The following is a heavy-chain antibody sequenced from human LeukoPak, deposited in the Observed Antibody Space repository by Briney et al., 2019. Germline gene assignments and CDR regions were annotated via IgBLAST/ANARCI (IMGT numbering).Heavy chain of an antibody. Sequence: TSVKVSCKASGGTFSSYAISWVRQAPGQGLEWMGIINPSGGSTSYAQKFQGRVTMTRDTSTSTVYMELSSLRSEDTAVYYCAREDDILTGFDYWGQGTLVTVSS. CDR3: AREDDILTGFDY. CDR1: GGTFSSYA. J-gene: IGHJ4*02. V-gene: IGHV1-46*01. D-gene: IGHD3-9*01. CDR2: INPSGGST.